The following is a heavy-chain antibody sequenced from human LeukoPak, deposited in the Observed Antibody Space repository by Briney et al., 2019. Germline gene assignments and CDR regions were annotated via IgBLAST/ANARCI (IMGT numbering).Heavy chain of an antibody. CDR3: ARDLGIAAAEYYFDY. J-gene: IGHJ4*02. V-gene: IGHV3-NL1*01. Sequence: GGSLRLSCAASALTFSKYAMNWVRQAPGKGLEWVSVISRSDSGSNIYYADSVKGRFTISRDNSKNTLYLLMNSLRAEDTAVYYCARDLGIAAAEYYFDYWGQGTLVTVSS. CDR2: ISRSDSGSNI. CDR1: ALTFSKYA. D-gene: IGHD6-13*01.